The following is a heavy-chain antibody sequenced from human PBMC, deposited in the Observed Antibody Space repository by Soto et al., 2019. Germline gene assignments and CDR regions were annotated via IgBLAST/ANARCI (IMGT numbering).Heavy chain of an antibody. CDR1: GFIFSSYG. Sequence: EVQLVESGGGLVQPGGSLRLSCAVSGFIFSSYGMSWVRQAPGKGLEWVANIKQDGSEKYYVDSVQGRFTISRDNAKNSLYRQMNSVRAEDTAVYYCARGEYNSGYGFDYWGQGTLVTV. CDR3: ARGEYNSGYGFDY. D-gene: IGHD5-18*01. CDR2: IKQDGSEK. V-gene: IGHV3-7*01. J-gene: IGHJ4*02.